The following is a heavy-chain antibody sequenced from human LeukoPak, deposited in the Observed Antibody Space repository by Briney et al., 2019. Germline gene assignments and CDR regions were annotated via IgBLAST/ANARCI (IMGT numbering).Heavy chain of an antibody. Sequence: SETLSLTCTVSGGSISSYYWSWIRQPAGKGLEWIGRIYTSGSTNYNPSLKSRVTMSVDTSKNQFSLKLSSVTAADTAVYYCARELSSSSWYIFDYWGQGTLVTVSS. CDR2: IYTSGST. V-gene: IGHV4-4*07. CDR3: ARELSSSSWYIFDY. D-gene: IGHD6-13*01. J-gene: IGHJ4*02. CDR1: GGSISSYY.